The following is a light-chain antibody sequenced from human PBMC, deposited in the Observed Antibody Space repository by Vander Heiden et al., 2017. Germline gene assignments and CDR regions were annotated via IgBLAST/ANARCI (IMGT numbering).Light chain of an antibody. J-gene: IGKJ4*01. CDR1: QSISSY. Sequence: DTQMTQSPSSLSASVGDRVTITCQASQSISSYLNWYQQKPGKAPKLLIYAASNLQSGAPSRFSGSGSGTDFTFTISSLQPEDFATYYCQQYDNTPLTFGGGTRVEIK. CDR2: AAS. CDR3: QQYDNTPLT. V-gene: IGKV1-39*01.